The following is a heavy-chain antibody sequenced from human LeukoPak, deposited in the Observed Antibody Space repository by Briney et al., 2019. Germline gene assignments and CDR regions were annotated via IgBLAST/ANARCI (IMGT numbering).Heavy chain of an antibody. CDR2: ISWNSDTI. J-gene: IGHJ4*02. Sequence: GGSLRLSCAVSGFTFDDYAMHWVRQVPGKGLEWVSGISWNSDTIGLADSVKGRFTISRDNAKNTLYLQMNSLRAEDTAVYYCGVLTLNPGWGQGTLVSVSS. D-gene: IGHD2-8*01. V-gene: IGHV3-9*01. CDR1: GFTFDDYA. CDR3: GVLTLNPG.